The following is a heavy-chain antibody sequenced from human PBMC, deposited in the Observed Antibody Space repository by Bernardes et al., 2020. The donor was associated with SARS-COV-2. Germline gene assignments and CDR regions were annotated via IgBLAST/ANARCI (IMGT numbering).Heavy chain of an antibody. V-gene: IGHV1-18*04. CDR3: ARDKLTWLGVPNYFDY. Sequence: ASVKVSCKASGYTFTSYGISWVRQAPGQGLEWMGWISAYNGNTNYAQKLQGRVTMTTDTSTSTAYMELRSLRSDDTAVYYCARDKLTWLGVPNYFDYWGQGTLVTVSS. D-gene: IGHD3-10*01. CDR2: ISAYNGNT. CDR1: GYTFTSYG. J-gene: IGHJ4*02.